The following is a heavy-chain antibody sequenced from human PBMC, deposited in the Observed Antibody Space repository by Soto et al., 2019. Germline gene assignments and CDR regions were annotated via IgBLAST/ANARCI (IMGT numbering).Heavy chain of an antibody. CDR3: AKDRYSSSAYYYYGMDA. CDR2: ISGNSGSL. CDR1: GFIFDDYA. V-gene: IGHV3-9*01. Sequence: EVQLMESGGGLVQPGRSLRLSCAASGFIFDDYAMHWVRQAPGKGLEWVAVISGNSGSLGYADSVKGRFTISRDNAKNSLYLQMNRLRAEDTALYYCAKDRYSSSAYYYYGMDAGGQGTTVTVSS. D-gene: IGHD6-6*01. J-gene: IGHJ6*02.